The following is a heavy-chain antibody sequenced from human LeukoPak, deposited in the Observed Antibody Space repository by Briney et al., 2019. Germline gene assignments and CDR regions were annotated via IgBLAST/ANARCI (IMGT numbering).Heavy chain of an antibody. CDR2: IGGSGGST. Sequence: GGSLRLSCAASGFTVSSNYMSWVRQAPGKGLEWVAVIGGSGGSTSYADSVKGRFTISRDDSKNTLYLQMNSLRVEDTAIYYCAKEGCTSPSCYSNCWGQGTLVTVSS. CDR3: AKEGCTSPSCYSNC. CDR1: GFTVSSNY. V-gene: IGHV3-23*01. J-gene: IGHJ4*02. D-gene: IGHD2-2*01.